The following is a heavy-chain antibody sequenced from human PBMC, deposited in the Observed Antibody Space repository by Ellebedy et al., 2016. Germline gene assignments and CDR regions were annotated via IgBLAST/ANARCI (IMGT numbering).Heavy chain of an antibody. CDR1: GFTFSNYW. D-gene: IGHD3-10*01. V-gene: IGHV3-7*03. J-gene: IGHJ4*02. CDR2: IKNDESEK. Sequence: GESLKISCAASGFTFSNYWMAWVRQAPGQGLEWVANIKNDESEKYFLDSVKGRFTISRDNSKNSVYLQMSSLRAEETAVYYWTRYGLSGTFDYWGQGTPVTVSS. CDR3: TRYGLSGTFDY.